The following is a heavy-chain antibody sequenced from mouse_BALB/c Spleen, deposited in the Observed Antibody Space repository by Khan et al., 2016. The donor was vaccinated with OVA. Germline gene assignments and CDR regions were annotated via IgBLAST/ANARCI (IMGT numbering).Heavy chain of an antibody. CDR2: INPSTGYT. V-gene: IGHV1-7*01. J-gene: IGHJ3*01. CDR1: GYTFTNYW. D-gene: IGHD1-1*01. Sequence: QVQLKESGAELAKPGASVKMSCKASGYTFTNYWMHWVKQRPGQGLEWIGYINPSTGYTEYNQKFKDKATLTADKSSSTAYMQLSSLTSKDSAVYYCVNHGSSSDWFTYWGQGTLVTVSA. CDR3: VNHGSSSDWFTY.